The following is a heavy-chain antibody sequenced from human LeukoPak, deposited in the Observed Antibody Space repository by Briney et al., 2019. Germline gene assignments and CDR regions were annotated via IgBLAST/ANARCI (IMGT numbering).Heavy chain of an antibody. Sequence: GGSLRLSCAASGFTFSSYAMSWVRQAPGKGLEWVSAISGSGGSTYYADSVKGRFTISRDNSKNTLYLQMNSLRAEDTAVYYCARDLYKSYSAHYFDYWGQGTLVTVSS. CDR2: ISGSGGST. V-gene: IGHV3-23*01. CDR1: GFTFSSYA. CDR3: ARDLYKSYSAHYFDY. J-gene: IGHJ4*02. D-gene: IGHD4/OR15-4a*01.